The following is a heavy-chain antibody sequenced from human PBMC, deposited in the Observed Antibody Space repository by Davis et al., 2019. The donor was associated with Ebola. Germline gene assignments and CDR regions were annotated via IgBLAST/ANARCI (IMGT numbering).Heavy chain of an antibody. V-gene: IGHV4-30-4*01. CDR1: GGSISSGDYY. CDR2: IYYTGTT. Sequence: SETLSLTCTVTGGSISSGDYYWSWIRQVPGKGLEWVGYIYYTGTTFYHPSLKNRITMSIDTSTNQFSLKLSSVTAADAAVYYCARENRSVASTPWPFDDWGQGTLVTVSS. CDR3: ARENRSVASTPWPFDD. D-gene: IGHD5-12*01. J-gene: IGHJ4*02.